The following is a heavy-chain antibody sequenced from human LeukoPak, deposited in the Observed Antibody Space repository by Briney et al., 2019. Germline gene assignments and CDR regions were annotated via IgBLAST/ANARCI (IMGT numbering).Heavy chain of an antibody. CDR2: INHSGYT. D-gene: IGHD4-17*01. V-gene: IGHV4-34*01. Sequence: SETLSLTCAVSGVSFDDYYWAWVRQTPGKGLEWIGEINHSGYTNHNPSLKSRVTLSIDTSRKQFSLHLRSVTVADAGIYFCTRMTTGHEYWGQGTLVTVSS. CDR1: GVSFDDYY. CDR3: TRMTTGHEY. J-gene: IGHJ4*02.